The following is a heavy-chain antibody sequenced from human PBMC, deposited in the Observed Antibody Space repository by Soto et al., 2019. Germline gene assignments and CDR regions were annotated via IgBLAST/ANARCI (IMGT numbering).Heavy chain of an antibody. CDR1: GYTFTSYG. CDR3: ARDRDSVVVVAANNVAFDI. V-gene: IGHV1-18*01. CDR2: ISAYNGNT. Sequence: QVQLVQSGAEVKKPGASLKVYCKASGYTFTSYGISCVRQAHGQGLEWMGWISAYNGNTNYAQKLQGRVTMTTDTSTVTADMELRSLRSDDTAVYYCARDRDSVVVVAANNVAFDICCQVTMVTVSS. D-gene: IGHD2-15*01. J-gene: IGHJ3*02.